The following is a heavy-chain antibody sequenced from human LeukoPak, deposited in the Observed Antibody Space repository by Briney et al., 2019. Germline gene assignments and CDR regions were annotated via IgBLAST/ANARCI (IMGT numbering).Heavy chain of an antibody. V-gene: IGHV3-30*18. Sequence: GGSLRLSCTASGFTFAGYGMHWVRQAPGKGLEWVALIIYDGSNKYHVDSVKGRFTVSRDNSKNTLYLQMNSLRAEDTAVYYCVKVPRSGCCAFDIWGLGTMVTVSS. CDR1: GFTFAGYG. CDR3: VKVPRSGCCAFDI. J-gene: IGHJ3*02. CDR2: IIYDGSNK. D-gene: IGHD6-19*01.